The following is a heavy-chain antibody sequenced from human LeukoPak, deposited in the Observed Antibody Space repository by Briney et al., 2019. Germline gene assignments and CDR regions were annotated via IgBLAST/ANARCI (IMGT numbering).Heavy chain of an antibody. D-gene: IGHD3-22*01. CDR3: AREPYYYDRSGYLYYFDY. CDR1: RFTFSDYA. CDR2: ISYDGSNQ. Sequence: GGSLRLSCAVSRFTFSDYAMHWVRQAPGKGLEWVAVISYDGSNQYYADSVKGRFIISRDNSKNTLFLQMNSLRAEDTALYYCAREPYYYDRSGYLYYFDYWGQGTLVTVSS. J-gene: IGHJ4*02. V-gene: IGHV3-30*04.